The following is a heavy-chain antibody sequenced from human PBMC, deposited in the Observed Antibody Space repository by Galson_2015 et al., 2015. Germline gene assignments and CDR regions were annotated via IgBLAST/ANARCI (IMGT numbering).Heavy chain of an antibody. CDR3: ARGAGHSASSGSYYAAWFDP. CDR1: GGSISSYY. CDR2: IYYSGST. Sequence: ETLSLTCTVSGGSISSYYWSWIRQPPGKGLEWIGYIYYSGSTNYNPSLKSRVTISVDTSKNQFSLKLSSVTAADTAVYYCARGAGHSASSGSYYAAWFDPWGQGTLVTVSS. V-gene: IGHV4-59*01. D-gene: IGHD1-26*01. J-gene: IGHJ5*02.